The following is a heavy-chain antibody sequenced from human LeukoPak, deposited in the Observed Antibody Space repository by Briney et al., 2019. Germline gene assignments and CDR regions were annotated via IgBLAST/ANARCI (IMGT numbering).Heavy chain of an antibody. Sequence: ASVKVSCKASGYTFTSYGISWVRQAPGQGLEWMGWISPYNGNTNYAQKLQGRVTMTTDTSTSTAYMELRSLRSDDTALYYCASTYCSDGSCYWFSLDYWGQGTLVTVSS. D-gene: IGHD2-15*01. CDR3: ASTYCSDGSCYWFSLDY. V-gene: IGHV1-18*01. CDR2: ISPYNGNT. J-gene: IGHJ4*02. CDR1: GYTFTSYG.